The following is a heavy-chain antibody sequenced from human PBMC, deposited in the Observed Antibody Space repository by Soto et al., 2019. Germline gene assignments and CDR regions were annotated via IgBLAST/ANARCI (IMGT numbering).Heavy chain of an antibody. CDR2: INPSGGST. CDR1: GYTFTSYY. V-gene: IGHV1-46*01. CDR3: ARAHRHSGYSSSWYNYYYYGMDV. J-gene: IGHJ6*02. Sequence: ASVKVSCKASGYTFTSYYMRWVRQAPGQGLEWMGIINPSGGSTSYAQKFQGRVTMTRDTSTSTVYMELSSLRSEDTAVYYCARAHRHSGYSSSWYNYYYYGMDVWGQGTTVTVSS. D-gene: IGHD6-13*01.